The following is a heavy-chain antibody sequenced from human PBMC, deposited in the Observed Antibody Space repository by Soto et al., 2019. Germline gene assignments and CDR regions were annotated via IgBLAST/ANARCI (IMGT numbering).Heavy chain of an antibody. CDR2: ISAYNGNT. Sequence: QVQLVQSGADVKKPGASVKISCKASGYTFTSYYIHWVRQAPGQGLEWMGWISAYNGNTNYAQKLQGRVTMTTDTSTSTAYMELRSLRSDDTAVYYCARDGLAVAGLHGYYGMDVWGQGTTVTVSS. CDR3: ARDGLAVAGLHGYYGMDV. J-gene: IGHJ6*02. V-gene: IGHV1-18*01. D-gene: IGHD6-19*01. CDR1: GYTFTSYY.